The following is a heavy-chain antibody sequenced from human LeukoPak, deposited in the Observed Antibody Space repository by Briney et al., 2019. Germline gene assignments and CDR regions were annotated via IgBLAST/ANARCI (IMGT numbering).Heavy chain of an antibody. CDR1: GGSIRNYC. J-gene: IGHJ4*02. D-gene: IGHD6-13*01. CDR3: ARGQAGSLLDY. Sequence: AETLCLTCTVSGGSIRNYCWSWIRQPPGKGLEWIGCIDYSGSTNYNPSLKSRVTFSVDTSKNQFSLKLSSVTAADTAVYYCARGQAGSLLDYWGQGTLVTVSS. V-gene: IGHV4-59*08. CDR2: IDYSGST.